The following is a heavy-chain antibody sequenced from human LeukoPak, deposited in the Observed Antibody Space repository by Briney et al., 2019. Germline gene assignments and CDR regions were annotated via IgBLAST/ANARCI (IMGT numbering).Heavy chain of an antibody. CDR3: AKDLPRSKSFDY. V-gene: IGHV3-23*01. CDR1: GFSFSNYL. Sequence: GGSLRLSCAVSGFSFSNYLMSWVRHAPGKGLEWVPAISGSGGTYYADSVKGRFTISRDNSKNTLYLQMSSLRGEDTAVYYCAKDLPRSKSFDYWGQGTLVTVSS. J-gene: IGHJ4*02. CDR2: ISGSGGT.